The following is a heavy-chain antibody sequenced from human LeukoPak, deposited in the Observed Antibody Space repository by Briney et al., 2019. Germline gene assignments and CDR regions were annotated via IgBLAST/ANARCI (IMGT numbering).Heavy chain of an antibody. D-gene: IGHD5-24*01. V-gene: IGHV3-15*01. CDR1: GSTFSNAW. CDR3: TTYRDGYNFFDY. J-gene: IGHJ4*02. CDR2: IKSKTDGCTT. Sequence: GGSLRLSCAASGSTFSNAWMSWVRQAPGKGLEWVGRIKSKTDGCTTDYAAPVKGRFTISRDDSKNTLYLQMNSLKTEDTAVYYCTTYRDGYNFFDYWGQGTLVTVSS.